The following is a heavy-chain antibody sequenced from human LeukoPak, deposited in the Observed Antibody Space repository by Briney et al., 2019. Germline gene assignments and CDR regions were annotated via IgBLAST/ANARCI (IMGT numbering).Heavy chain of an antibody. J-gene: IGHJ2*01. CDR1: GFIFSNYG. CDR2: IWNDGSET. D-gene: IGHD6-19*01. V-gene: IGHV3-33*01. CDR3: ARGGWSHNNWYFDL. Sequence: GGSLRLSCAASGFIFSNYGMHWVRQAPGKRLEWVAVIWNDGSETFHADSVKGRFTISREIAKNSLYLQMNSLRAGDTAVYYCARGGWSHNNWYFDLWGRGTLVTVSS.